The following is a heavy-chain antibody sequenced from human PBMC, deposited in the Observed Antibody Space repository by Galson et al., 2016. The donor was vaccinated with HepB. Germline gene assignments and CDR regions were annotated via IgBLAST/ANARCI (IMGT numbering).Heavy chain of an antibody. V-gene: IGHV4-61*01. CDR2: VYYTGGT. D-gene: IGHD1-26*01. Sequence: SETLSLTCSLSGGSVSSASYYWTWIRQPPGKGLEWIGYVYYTGGTNYNPSLKGRVTISVDTSRNQFSLKLNSVTAADPAIYYCARRLGESGRPNWLDPWGQGTLVTVAS. CDR3: ARRLGESGRPNWLDP. J-gene: IGHJ5*02. CDR1: GGSVSSASYY.